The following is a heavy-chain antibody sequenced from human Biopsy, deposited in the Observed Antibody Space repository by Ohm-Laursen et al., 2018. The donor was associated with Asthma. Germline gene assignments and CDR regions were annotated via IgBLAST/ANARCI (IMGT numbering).Heavy chain of an antibody. CDR2: IYSGGTS. J-gene: IGHJ4*02. D-gene: IGHD1-1*01. CDR3: ATDLWNPQKDYDY. V-gene: IGHV3-53*01. Sequence: SLRLSCSASGFTVSRDHMFWVRQAPGKGLEWVSVIYSGGTSHTADSVRGRFTISRDFSKNTLHLQMHSLRVEDTAVYYCATDLWNPQKDYDYWGQGTLVTVSS. CDR1: GFTVSRDH.